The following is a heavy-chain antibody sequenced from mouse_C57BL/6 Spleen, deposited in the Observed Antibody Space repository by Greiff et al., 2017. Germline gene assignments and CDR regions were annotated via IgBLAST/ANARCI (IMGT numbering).Heavy chain of an antibody. CDR3: TRESPYYYGSSHWYFDV. CDR1: GFTFSSYA. CDR2: ISSGGDYI. V-gene: IGHV5-9-1*02. Sequence: EVKLVESGEGLVKPGGSLKLSCAASGFTFSSYAMSWVRQTPEKRLEWVAYISSGGDYIYYADTVKGRFTISRDNARNTLYLQMSSLKSEDTAMYYCTRESPYYYGSSHWYFDVWGTGTTVTVSS. D-gene: IGHD1-1*01. J-gene: IGHJ1*03.